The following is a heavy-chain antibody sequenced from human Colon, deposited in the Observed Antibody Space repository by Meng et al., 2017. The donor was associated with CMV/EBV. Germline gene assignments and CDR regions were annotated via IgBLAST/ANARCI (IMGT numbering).Heavy chain of an antibody. J-gene: IGHJ2*01. CDR3: AKDPSGLRTGDWYFDL. V-gene: IGHV3-9*01. Sequence: GGSLRLSCAVSGFTFDDYAMHWVRQAPGKGLEWVSGISWNSGSIGYADSVKGRFTISRDNAKNSLYLQMNSLRAEDTALYYCAKDPSGLRTGDWYFDLWGRGTLVTVSS. D-gene: IGHD1-14*01. CDR2: ISWNSGSI. CDR1: GFTFDDYA.